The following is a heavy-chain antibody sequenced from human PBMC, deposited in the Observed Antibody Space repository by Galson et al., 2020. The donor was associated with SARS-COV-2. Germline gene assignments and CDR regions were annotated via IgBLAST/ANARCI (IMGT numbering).Heavy chain of an antibody. J-gene: IGHJ4*02. CDR3: ARGPGQLWSY. CDR1: GDSISDSY. CDR2: NYSSGST. V-gene: IGHV4-59*01. D-gene: IGHD3-10*01. Sequence: SQTLSLTCSVSGDSISDSYWNWIRQPPGKGLEWIGYNYSSGSTSYNPSLKSRVTLSLGTSKNQFSLKLTSVTAADTAVYYCARGPGQLWSYWGQGALVTVSS.